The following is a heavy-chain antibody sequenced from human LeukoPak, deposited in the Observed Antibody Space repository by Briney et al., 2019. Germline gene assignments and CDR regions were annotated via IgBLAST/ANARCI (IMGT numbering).Heavy chain of an antibody. J-gene: IGHJ4*02. CDR2: ISGSGGST. D-gene: IGHD4-23*01. V-gene: IGHV3-23*01. Sequence: GGSLRLSCAASGFTFSSYGMRWVRQAPGRGLEWVSAISGSGGSTYYADSVKGRFTISRDNSKNTLYLQMNSLRAEDTALYYCANLLRWEPYWGQGTLVTVSS. CDR1: GFTFSSYG. CDR3: ANLLRWEPY.